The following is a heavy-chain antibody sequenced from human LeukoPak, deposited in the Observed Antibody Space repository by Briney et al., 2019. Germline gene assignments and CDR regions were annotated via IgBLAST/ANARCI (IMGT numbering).Heavy chain of an antibody. CDR2: IWYDGSNK. J-gene: IGHJ3*02. D-gene: IGHD3-22*01. CDR3: ARWSSGPDAFDI. Sequence: GRSLRLSCAASGFTFSSYGMHWVRQAPGKGLEWVAVIWYDGSNKYYADSVKGRFAISRDNSKNTLYLQMNSLRAEDTAVYYCARWSSGPDAFDIWGQGTMVTVSS. V-gene: IGHV3-33*01. CDR1: GFTFSSYG.